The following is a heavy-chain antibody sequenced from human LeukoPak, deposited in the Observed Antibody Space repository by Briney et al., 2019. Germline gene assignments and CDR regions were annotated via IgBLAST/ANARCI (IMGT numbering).Heavy chain of an antibody. D-gene: IGHD2-2*01. Sequence: GSSVKVSCKASGYTFTYRYLHWVRQAPGQALEWMGWITPFSGNTNYAQKFQDRVTITRDRSMSTAYMELSSLRSEDTAMYYCASRYCSSSSCYVFDIWGQGTMVTVSS. CDR2: ITPFSGNT. CDR3: ASRYCSSSSCYVFDI. CDR1: GYTFTYRY. J-gene: IGHJ3*02. V-gene: IGHV1-45*02.